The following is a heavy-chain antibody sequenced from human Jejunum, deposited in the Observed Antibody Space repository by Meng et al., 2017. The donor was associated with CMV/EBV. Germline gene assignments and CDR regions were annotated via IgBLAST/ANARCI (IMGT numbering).Heavy chain of an antibody. CDR2: LYTFGTT. Sequence: GLSVSDNYMSWVRQAPGKGLEWVAGLYTFGTTSYADSVKGRFTFSRDSSKNTLYLQMDSLRAEDTAVYYCAGEKFCTPACSSVFDHWGQGTLVTVSS. J-gene: IGHJ4*02. V-gene: IGHV3-53*01. CDR3: AGEKFCTPACSSVFDH. D-gene: IGHD2-8*01. CDR1: GLSVSDNY.